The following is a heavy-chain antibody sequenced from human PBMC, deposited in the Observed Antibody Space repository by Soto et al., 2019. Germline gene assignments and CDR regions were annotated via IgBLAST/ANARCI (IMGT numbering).Heavy chain of an antibody. CDR1: GGSISSYY. D-gene: IGHD2-2*01. Sequence: SETLSLTCTVSGGSISSYYWSWIRQPPGKGLEWIGYIYYSGSTNYNPSLKSRVTISVDTSKNQFSLKLSSVTAADTAVYYCASLVPAAMSAFDIWGQGTMVTVSS. CDR2: IYYSGST. V-gene: IGHV4-59*01. J-gene: IGHJ3*02. CDR3: ASLVPAAMSAFDI.